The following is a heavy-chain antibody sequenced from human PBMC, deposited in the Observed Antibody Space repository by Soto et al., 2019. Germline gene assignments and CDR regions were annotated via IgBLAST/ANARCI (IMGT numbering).Heavy chain of an antibody. V-gene: IGHV3-74*01. Sequence: PGGSLSLSCAASGFIFSSHWMHWVRQAPGKGLFWVSRINSDGSSTAYADSVKGRFTISRDNARNTLSLQMNSLSAEDTAVYYCVRGAPFDYWGRGTLVTVSS. CDR1: GFIFSSHW. J-gene: IGHJ4*02. CDR2: INSDGSST. CDR3: VRGAPFDY.